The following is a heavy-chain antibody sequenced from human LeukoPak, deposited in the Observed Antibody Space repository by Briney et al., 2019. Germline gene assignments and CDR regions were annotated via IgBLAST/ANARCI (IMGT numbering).Heavy chain of an antibody. CDR2: IYYSGST. J-gene: IGHJ5*02. D-gene: IGHD6-19*01. Sequence: SETLSLTCTVSGGSISSSSYYWGWIRQPPGKGLEWIGSIYYSGSTYYNPSLKSRVTISVDTSKNQLSLKLSSVTAADTAVYYCARFFRGIAVRFDPWGQGTLVTVSS. CDR3: ARFFRGIAVRFDP. CDR1: GGSISSSSYY. V-gene: IGHV4-39*07.